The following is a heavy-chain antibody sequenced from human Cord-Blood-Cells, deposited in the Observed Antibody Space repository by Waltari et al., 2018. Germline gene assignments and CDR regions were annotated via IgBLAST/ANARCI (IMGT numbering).Heavy chain of an antibody. CDR3: ARNSGGLDY. J-gene: IGHJ4*02. Sequence: QVQLVESGGGVVQPGRSLRLSCAASGFTFSSYGMPWVRQAPGKGLEWVAVIWYDGSNKYYSDSVKSRFTISRDNSKNTLYLQMNSLRAEDTAVYYCARNSGGLDYWGQGTLVTVSS. CDR1: GFTFSSYG. V-gene: IGHV3-33*01. D-gene: IGHD3-16*01. CDR2: IWYDGSNK.